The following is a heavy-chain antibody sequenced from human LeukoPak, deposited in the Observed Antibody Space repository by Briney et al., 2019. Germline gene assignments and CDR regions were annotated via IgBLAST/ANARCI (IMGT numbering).Heavy chain of an antibody. D-gene: IGHD5-18*01. J-gene: IGHJ4*02. CDR1: GGSISSYY. V-gene: IGHV4-59*08. Sequence: PSETLSLTCTVSGGSISSYYWSWIRQPPGKGLEWIGYIYYSGSTNYNPSLKSRVTISVDTSKNQFSLKLSSVTAADTAVYYCARHAAIVTGFDYWGQGTLVTVSS. CDR2: IYYSGST. CDR3: ARHAAIVTGFDY.